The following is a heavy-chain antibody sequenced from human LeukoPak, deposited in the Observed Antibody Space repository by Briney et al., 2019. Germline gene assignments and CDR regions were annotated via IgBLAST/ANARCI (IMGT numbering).Heavy chain of an antibody. CDR3: ARAGELRYMDV. Sequence: GGSLRLSCAASGFIFSDYYMSWIRQAPGKGLEWVSTIKGTGLTKYYADSVKGRFTISRDNAKNSLFLQMSSLRADDTAIYYCARAGELRYMDVWGKGTAVTVSS. CDR1: GFIFSDYY. J-gene: IGHJ6*03. CDR2: IKGTGLTK. V-gene: IGHV3-11*04. D-gene: IGHD3-16*01.